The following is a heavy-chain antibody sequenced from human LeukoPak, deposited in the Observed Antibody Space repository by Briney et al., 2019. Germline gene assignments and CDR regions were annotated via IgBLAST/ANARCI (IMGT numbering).Heavy chain of an antibody. CDR2: IFTTGST. D-gene: IGHD3-10*01. V-gene: IGHV4-4*07. CDR3: ARGDGSTMIRGVSRYGWLDP. J-gene: IGHJ5*02. Sequence: PSETLSLTCSVSGGSLSSYYRTWIRQPAGKGLEWIGRIFTTGSTNYNPSLMSRVTMSVDTSKNQFSLKMRSVTAADTAVYYCARGDGSTMIRGVSRYGWLDPWGQGTLVTVSS. CDR1: GGSLSSYY.